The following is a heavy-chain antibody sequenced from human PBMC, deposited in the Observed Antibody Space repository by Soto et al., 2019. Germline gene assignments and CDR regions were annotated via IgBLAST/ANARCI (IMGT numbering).Heavy chain of an antibody. V-gene: IGHV3-53*02. D-gene: IGHD6-13*01. CDR2: LYSDGRT. CDR3: ARCSGWYGQCYFDC. Sequence: DVQLVETGGGLIQPGGSLRLSCAASGFIVSSSYMSWVRQAPGKGLEWVSVLYSDGRTYYADSVKGRFTISRDNSKNTLYLQMNSLSAEDTAVHYCARCSGWYGQCYFDCWGQGTLVTVSS. J-gene: IGHJ4*02. CDR1: GFIVSSSY.